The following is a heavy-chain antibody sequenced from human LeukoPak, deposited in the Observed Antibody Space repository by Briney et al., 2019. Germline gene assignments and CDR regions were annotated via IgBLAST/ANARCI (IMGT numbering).Heavy chain of an antibody. D-gene: IGHD3-9*01. CDR1: GYTFTCYY. V-gene: IGHV1-2*02. Sequence: ASVTVSCKASGYTFTCYYMQWVRQAPGPGLELVGWFNPNSGGTNYSQKFQGRVTMTRDTSISTAYMELSRLRSDDTAVYYCARPFYDILTGYYSVDLDYWGQGTLVTVSS. CDR3: ARPFYDILTGYYSVDLDY. CDR2: FNPNSGGT. J-gene: IGHJ4*02.